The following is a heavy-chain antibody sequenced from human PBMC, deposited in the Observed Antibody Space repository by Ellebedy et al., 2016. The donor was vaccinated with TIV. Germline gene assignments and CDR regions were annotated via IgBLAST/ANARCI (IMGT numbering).Heavy chain of an antibody. CDR3: VGFGVFNL. J-gene: IGHJ5*02. CDR2: IKTDGSET. V-gene: IGHV3-7*01. Sequence: PGGSLRLSCVASGFTFSSYWMSWVRQAPGKGLEWVAHIKTDGSETYYVDSVKGRFTISRENAKNALFLQMDGLRVDDSAVYYCVGFGVFNLWGQGAPVTVSS. D-gene: IGHD3-3*01. CDR1: GFTFSSYW.